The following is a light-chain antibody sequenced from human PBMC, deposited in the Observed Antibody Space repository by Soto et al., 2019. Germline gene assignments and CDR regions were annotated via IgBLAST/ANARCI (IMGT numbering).Light chain of an antibody. J-gene: IGKJ2*01. CDR2: GAS. CDR1: QSVSSSY. CDR3: QQYGSSGYT. Sequence: EIVLTQSPGTLSLSPGERATLSCRASQSVSSSYLAWYQQKPGQPPRLLIYGASSRATGIPDRFSGSGSGTVCTLTISRLEPEDFGVYYCQQYGSSGYTFGQGTKLEIK. V-gene: IGKV3-20*01.